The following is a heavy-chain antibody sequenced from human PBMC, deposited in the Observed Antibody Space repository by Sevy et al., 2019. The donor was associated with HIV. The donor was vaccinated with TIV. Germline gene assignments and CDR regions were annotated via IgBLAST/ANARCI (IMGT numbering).Heavy chain of an antibody. CDR3: ARDTNYFYVDV. CDR2: IKPDGSVK. D-gene: IGHD1-1*01. J-gene: IGHJ6*03. CDR1: GFSFSNYW. Sequence: GGSLRLSCVVSGFSFSNYWMIWVRQAPGKGLEWVANIKPDGSVKSYVDSVKGRFTISRDNAKNSLSLQMNSLSAEDTAVYYCARDTNYFYVDVWGKGTTVTVSS. V-gene: IGHV3-7*01.